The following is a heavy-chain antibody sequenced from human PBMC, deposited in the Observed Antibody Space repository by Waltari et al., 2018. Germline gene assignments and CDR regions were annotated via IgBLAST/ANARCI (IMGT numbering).Heavy chain of an antibody. CDR3: ARGGSSGWRYWYFDL. CDR1: GGTFINYP. CDR2: ILPIFGTA. D-gene: IGHD6-19*01. Sequence: QVQLVQSGAEVKKPGSSVKVSCKASGGTFINYPVTWVRQAPGQGLEWMGGILPIFGTANYAQKFQGRVTITADEPTSTAYMELSSLRSEDTAVYYCARGGSSGWRYWYFDLWGRGTLVTVSS. J-gene: IGHJ2*01. V-gene: IGHV1-69*12.